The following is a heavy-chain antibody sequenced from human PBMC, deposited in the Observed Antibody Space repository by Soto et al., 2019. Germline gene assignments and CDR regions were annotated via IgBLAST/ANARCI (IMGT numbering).Heavy chain of an antibody. Sequence: QVQLVQSGAEVKKPGASVKVSCKASGYTFTSYGISWVRQAPGQGLEWMGWNSAYNGNTNYAQKLQGRVNMTTETSTSTAYMELRSLRSDDTGVYYCARDGAYDFCSGYYTNYYYYYVDVWGKGTTVTVSS. V-gene: IGHV1-18*01. CDR2: NSAYNGNT. J-gene: IGHJ6*03. CDR3: ARDGAYDFCSGYYTNYYYYYVDV. D-gene: IGHD3-3*01. CDR1: GYTFTSYG.